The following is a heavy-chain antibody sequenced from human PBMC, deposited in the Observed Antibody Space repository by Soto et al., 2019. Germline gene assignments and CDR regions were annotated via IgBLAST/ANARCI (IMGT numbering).Heavy chain of an antibody. D-gene: IGHD2-15*01. CDR1: GFTFNDVW. J-gene: IGHJ6*02. CDR3: TREGIYCSGGSCYSGGYSYGLDV. Sequence: EVQLVESGGGLVKPGGSLRLSCAASGFTFNDVWMNWVRQAPGKGLEWVGRIKSKTDGGTTDYATPVKGRFTISRDDSKNTLYLQMNSLKTEDTAVYYCTREGIYCSGGSCYSGGYSYGLDVWGQGTTVTVSS. CDR2: IKSKTDGGTT. V-gene: IGHV3-15*07.